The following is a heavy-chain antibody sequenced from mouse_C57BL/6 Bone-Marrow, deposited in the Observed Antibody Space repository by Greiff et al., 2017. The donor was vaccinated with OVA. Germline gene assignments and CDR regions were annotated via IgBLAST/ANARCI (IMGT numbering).Heavy chain of an antibody. CDR3: TRGYSIYDAMDY. J-gene: IGHJ4*01. CDR1: GYTFTDYE. D-gene: IGHD2-5*01. V-gene: IGHV1-15*01. Sequence: QVQLQQSGAELVRPGASVTLSCKASGYTFTDYEMHWVKQTPVHGLEWIGAIDPETGGTAYNQKFKGKAILTADKSSSTAYMELRSLTSEDSAVYNCTRGYSIYDAMDYWGQGTSVTVSS. CDR2: IDPETGGT.